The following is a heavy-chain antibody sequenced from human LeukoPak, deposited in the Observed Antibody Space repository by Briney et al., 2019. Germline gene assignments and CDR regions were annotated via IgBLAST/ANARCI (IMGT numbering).Heavy chain of an antibody. CDR2: IYPGDSDT. CDR1: GYRFTTYW. J-gene: IGHJ4*02. D-gene: IGHD2-15*01. V-gene: IGHV5-51*01. CDR3: ARVRCSGGSCYSGGYYFDY. Sequence: GESLKISCKGSGYRFTTYWIGWVRQMPGKGLEWMGIIYPGDSDTRYSPSFQGQVTISADKSISTAYLQWSSLKASDTAMYYCARVRCSGGSCYSGGYYFDYWGQGTLVTVSS.